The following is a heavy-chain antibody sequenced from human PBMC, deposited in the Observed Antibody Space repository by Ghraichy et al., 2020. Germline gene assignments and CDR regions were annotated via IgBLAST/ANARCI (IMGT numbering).Heavy chain of an antibody. CDR2: TRNKANSYTT. D-gene: IGHD1-26*01. J-gene: IGHJ4*02. V-gene: IGHV3-72*01. CDR3: TRVLGSGNYFFDY. Sequence: GVLRLSCAASGFTLSDHYMDWVRQAPGEGLEWVGRTRNKANSYTTEYAASVKGRFTISRDDSKNSLYLQMNSLKTEDTAVYYCTRVLGSGNYFFDYWGQGTLVTVSS. CDR1: GFTLSDHY.